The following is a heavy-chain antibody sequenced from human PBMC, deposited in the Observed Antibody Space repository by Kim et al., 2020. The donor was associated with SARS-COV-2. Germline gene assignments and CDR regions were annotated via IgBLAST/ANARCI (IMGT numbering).Heavy chain of an antibody. CDR3: SSSTIAARPVVDN. Sequence: SVKVSCKASGGVFSSNIFSWVRQARGQGLEWMGGITPIFGTPIYAQKFKGRVTLIADETTSTVYMEVNNLRSDDTAVDYCSSSTIAARPVVDNWGQGTLVTVSS. J-gene: IGHJ4*02. CDR2: ITPIFGTP. V-gene: IGHV1-69*13. D-gene: IGHD6-6*01. CDR1: GGVFSSNI.